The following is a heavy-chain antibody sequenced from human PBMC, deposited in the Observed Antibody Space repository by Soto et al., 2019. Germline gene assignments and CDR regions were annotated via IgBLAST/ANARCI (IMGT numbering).Heavy chain of an antibody. D-gene: IGHD1-26*01. V-gene: IGHV3-48*01. Sequence: GGSLRLSCAASGFTFSAYSMNWVRQAPGKGLEWVSYISGSSGTTDYADYVKGRFTISRDNAKNSLYLQMDSLRAEDTAVYYCARGSAGSPDFWGQGNPVTVSS. CDR2: ISGSSGTT. CDR3: ARGSAGSPDF. CDR1: GFTFSAYS. J-gene: IGHJ4*02.